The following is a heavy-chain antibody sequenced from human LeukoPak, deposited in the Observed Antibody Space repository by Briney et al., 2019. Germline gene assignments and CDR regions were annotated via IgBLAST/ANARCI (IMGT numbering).Heavy chain of an antibody. J-gene: IGHJ6*02. V-gene: IGHV6-1*01. Sequence: SQTLSLTCAISGDSVSSNSAAWNWIRQSPSRGLEWLGRTYYRSKWYNDYAVSAKSRITINPDTSKNQFSLQLNSVTPEDTAVYYCARGDIAVAGTSYYYYYGMDVWGQGTTVTVSS. D-gene: IGHD6-19*01. CDR2: TYYRSKWYN. CDR3: ARGDIAVAGTSYYYYYGMDV. CDR1: GDSVSSNSAA.